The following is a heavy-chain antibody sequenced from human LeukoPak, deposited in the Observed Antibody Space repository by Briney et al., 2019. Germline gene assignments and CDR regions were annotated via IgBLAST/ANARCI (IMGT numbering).Heavy chain of an antibody. CDR3: VRDKGGRSGAIYYDAFDV. J-gene: IGHJ3*01. CDR1: GGSFNTYW. CDR2: IDQGGSTK. Sequence: QPGGSLRLSCAASGGSFNTYWMIWVRQAPGKGLEWVANIDQGGSTKYNLVSLEARFTISRDNAKPSLYLPMNSLRAEDTAVYYCVRDKGGRSGAIYYDAFDVWGQGTMVTVSS. V-gene: IGHV3-7*01. D-gene: IGHD1-26*01.